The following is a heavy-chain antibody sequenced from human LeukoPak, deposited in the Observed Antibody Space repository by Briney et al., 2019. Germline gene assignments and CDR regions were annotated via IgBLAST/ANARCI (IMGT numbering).Heavy chain of an antibody. CDR3: ARWGGIQLWLQSYYFDY. D-gene: IGHD5-18*01. Sequence: PGRSLRLSCAASGFTFSSYGMHWVRQAPGKGLEWVAVIWYDGSNKYYADSVKGRFTISRDNSKNTLYLQMNSLRAEDTAVYYCARWGGIQLWLQSYYFDYWGQGTLVTVYS. J-gene: IGHJ4*02. CDR1: GFTFSSYG. CDR2: IWYDGSNK. V-gene: IGHV3-33*01.